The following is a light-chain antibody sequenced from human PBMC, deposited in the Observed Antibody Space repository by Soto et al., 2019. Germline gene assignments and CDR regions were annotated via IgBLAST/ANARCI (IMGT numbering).Light chain of an antibody. CDR3: QQYNSWLWT. Sequence: EILMTQSPATLSVSPGERVTLSCRASQSVSSYLAWYQQKPGQPPRLLIYDASNRATGIPARFSGSGSGTEFTLIISSLQSEDSAVYYCQQYNSWLWTFGQGTKVDIK. V-gene: IGKV3D-15*01. J-gene: IGKJ1*01. CDR1: QSVSSY. CDR2: DAS.